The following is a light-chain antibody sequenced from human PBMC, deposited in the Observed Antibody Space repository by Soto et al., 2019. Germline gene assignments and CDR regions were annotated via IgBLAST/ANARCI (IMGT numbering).Light chain of an antibody. CDR1: QSVSSN. Sequence: IVMTQSPATLSVSPGERTNLSCRASQSVSSNLAWYQQKPGQAPRLLIYGASTRATGIPARFSDSGSGTECTLTISGLQSEDSALYFCQQYQNLWTFGQGTKVDIK. V-gene: IGKV3-15*01. J-gene: IGKJ1*01. CDR2: GAS. CDR3: QQYQNLWT.